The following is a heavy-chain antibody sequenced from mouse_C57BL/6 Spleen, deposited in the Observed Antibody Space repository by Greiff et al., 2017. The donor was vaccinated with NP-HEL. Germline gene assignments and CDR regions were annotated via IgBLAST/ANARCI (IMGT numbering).Heavy chain of an antibody. CDR1: GYTFTTYP. Sequence: QVQLQQSGAELVKPGASVKMSCKASGYTFTTYPIEWMKQNHGKSLEWIGNFHPYNDDTKYNEKFKGKATLTVEKSSSTVYLELSRLTSDVSSVYYCALNYYGSGYYFDYWGQGTTLTVSS. CDR3: ALNYYGSGYYFDY. J-gene: IGHJ2*01. CDR2: FHPYNDDT. V-gene: IGHV1-47*01. D-gene: IGHD1-1*01.